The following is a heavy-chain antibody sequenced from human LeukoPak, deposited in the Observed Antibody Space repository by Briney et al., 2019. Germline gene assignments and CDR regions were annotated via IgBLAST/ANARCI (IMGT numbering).Heavy chain of an antibody. CDR1: GFTFSDYY. V-gene: IGHV3-11*01. J-gene: IGHJ4*02. CDR3: ARDRSPIIAAAGPYFDY. D-gene: IGHD6-13*01. Sequence: GGSLRLSCAASGFTFSDYYMSWIRQAPGKGLEWVSYISSSGSTIYYADSVKGRFTISRDNAKDSLYLQMNSLRAEDTAVYYCARDRSPIIAAAGPYFDYWGQGTLVTVSS. CDR2: ISSSGSTI.